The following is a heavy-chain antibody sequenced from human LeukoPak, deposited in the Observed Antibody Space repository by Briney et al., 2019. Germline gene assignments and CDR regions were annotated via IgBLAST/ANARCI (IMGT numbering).Heavy chain of an antibody. D-gene: IGHD3-10*01. Sequence: ASVKVSCKASGYTFTGYYLHWVRQAPGQGLEWMGWINPNSGGTNYQGRATMTRDTSISTAYMELRSLRSDDTTIYYCASFEVGAWGQGTLVTVSS. J-gene: IGHJ5*02. CDR1: GYTFTGYY. CDR2: INPNSGGT. CDR3: ASFEVGA. V-gene: IGHV1-2*02.